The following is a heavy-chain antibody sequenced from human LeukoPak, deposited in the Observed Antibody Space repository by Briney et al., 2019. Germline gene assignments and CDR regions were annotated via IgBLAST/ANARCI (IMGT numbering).Heavy chain of an antibody. Sequence: GGSLRLSCVASGFTFNQYSMNWVRQAPGKGLEWVSSIGKTSNYIYYADSVKGRFTISRDNAKNSLYLQMNSLRAEDTAVYYCALLTTVTTWDAFDIWGQGTMVTVSS. CDR3: ALLTTVTTWDAFDI. D-gene: IGHD4-17*01. J-gene: IGHJ3*02. CDR1: GFTFNQYS. V-gene: IGHV3-21*06. CDR2: IGKTSNYI.